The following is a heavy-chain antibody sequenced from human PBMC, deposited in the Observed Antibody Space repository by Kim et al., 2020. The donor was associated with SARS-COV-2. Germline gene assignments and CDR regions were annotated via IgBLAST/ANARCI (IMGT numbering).Heavy chain of an antibody. CDR2: ISSSSSYI. J-gene: IGHJ3*02. CDR3: ARDHKSLGSYYSCCAFDI. Sequence: GGSLRLSCAASGFTFSSYSMNWVRQAPGKGLEWVSSISSSSSYIYYADSVKGRFTISRDNAKNSLYLQMNSLRAEDTAVYYCARDHKSLGSYYSCCAFDIWGQGTMVTVSS. V-gene: IGHV3-21*01. D-gene: IGHD1-26*01. CDR1: GFTFSSYS.